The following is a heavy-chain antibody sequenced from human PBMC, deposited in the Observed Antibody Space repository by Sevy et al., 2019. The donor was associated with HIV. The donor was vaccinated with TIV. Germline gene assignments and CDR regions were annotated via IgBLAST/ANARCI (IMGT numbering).Heavy chain of an antibody. V-gene: IGHV5-51*01. CDR3: ARLPTESHDAFDI. CDR1: GYSFTSYW. Sequence: GESLKISCKGSGYSFTSYWIGWVRQMPGKGLEWMGIIYPGDSDTRYSQSFQGQVTISADKSISTAYLQWSSLKASDTAMYYCARLPTESHDAFDIWGQGTMVTVSS. J-gene: IGHJ3*02. CDR2: IYPGDSDT.